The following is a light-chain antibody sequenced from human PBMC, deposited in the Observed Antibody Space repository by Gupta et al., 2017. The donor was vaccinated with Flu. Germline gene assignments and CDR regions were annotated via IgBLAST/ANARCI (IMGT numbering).Light chain of an antibody. CDR3: APYKDSGAWV. Sequence: TVTITCGCSSGSVFTSYYPSWYQQTPAHAPRMLIYNRNSRSAGVPARFSDSILGNTAALTITGAEEDEESDYYCAPYKDSGAWVFGGGTKLTVL. J-gene: IGLJ3*02. CDR2: NRN. CDR1: SGSVFTSYY. V-gene: IGLV8-61*01.